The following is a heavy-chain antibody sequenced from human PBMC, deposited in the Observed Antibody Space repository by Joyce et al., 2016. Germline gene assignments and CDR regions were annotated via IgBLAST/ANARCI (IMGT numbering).Heavy chain of an antibody. V-gene: IGHV1-2*06. CDR2: INSNTGGT. Sequence: QVQLVQSGAEVKKPGASVKVSCKASGYTFTAYHIHWVRQAPGQGLEWMGRINSNTGGTNYAQKFPGRVTMTRDMSINTAYMELSRLRSDDTAVYYCARDVEGYSSGWYLFYWGQGTLVTVSS. CDR1: GYTFTAYH. D-gene: IGHD6-19*01. CDR3: ARDVEGYSSGWYLFY. J-gene: IGHJ1*01.